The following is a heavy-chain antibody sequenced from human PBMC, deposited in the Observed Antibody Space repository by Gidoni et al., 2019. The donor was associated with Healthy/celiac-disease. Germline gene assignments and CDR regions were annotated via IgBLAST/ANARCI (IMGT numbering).Heavy chain of an antibody. V-gene: IGHV3-33*01. J-gene: IGHJ4*02. CDR2: IWYDGSNK. CDR3: ARDSREGLRNKFDY. CDR1: GFTFSSYG. D-gene: IGHD5-12*01. Sequence: QVQLVESGGGVVQPGRSLTLPCAASGFTFSSYGMHWVRQAPGKGLEWVAGIWYDGSNKYYADSVKGRFTISRDNAKNTLYLQMNSLRAEDTAVYYCARDSREGLRNKFDYWGQGTLVTVSS.